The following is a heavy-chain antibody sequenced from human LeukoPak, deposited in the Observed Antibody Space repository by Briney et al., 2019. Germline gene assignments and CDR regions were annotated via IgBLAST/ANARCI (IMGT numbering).Heavy chain of an antibody. V-gene: IGHV3-9*01. CDR1: GFTFDDYA. D-gene: IGHD3-10*01. J-gene: IGHJ4*02. CDR3: ENDRSSGSYYPNFDY. Sequence: PGGSLRLSCAASGFTFDDYAMHWVRQAPGKGLEWVSGISWNSGSIGYADSVKGRFTISRDNTKNSLYLQMNSLRAEDTALYYCENDRSSGSYYPNFDYWGQGPLVTVSS. CDR2: ISWNSGSI.